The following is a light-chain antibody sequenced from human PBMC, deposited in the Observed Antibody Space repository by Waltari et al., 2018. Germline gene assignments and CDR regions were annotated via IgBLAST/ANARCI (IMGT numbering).Light chain of an antibody. Sequence: DTVMTQSPATLSVSPGEGATLPCGASQTTYTNLAWYQQKPGQVPRHLIYGSATRATGIPARFSGSGSGTEFTLTISSLQSEDFAVYYCQQYSRGPLTFGGGTKVEIK. V-gene: IGKV3-15*01. J-gene: IGKJ4*01. CDR3: QQYSRGPLT. CDR1: QTTYTN. CDR2: GSA.